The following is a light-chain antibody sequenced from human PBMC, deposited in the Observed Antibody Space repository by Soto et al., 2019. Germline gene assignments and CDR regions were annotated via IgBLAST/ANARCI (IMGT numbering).Light chain of an antibody. CDR1: QSVSSN. CDR2: GAS. CDR3: QQYNNWPPLT. V-gene: IGKV3-15*01. J-gene: IGKJ4*01. Sequence: EIVMTQSPATLSVSPGERATLSCRASQSVSSNLAWYQQKPGQAPRLLIYGASTRPTGIPARFSGSGSGTEFTITISSLQSEDFEVYYCQQYNNWPPLTFGGGTKVEIK.